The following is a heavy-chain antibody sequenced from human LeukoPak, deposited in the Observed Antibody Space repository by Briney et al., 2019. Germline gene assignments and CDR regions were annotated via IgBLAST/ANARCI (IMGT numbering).Heavy chain of an antibody. V-gene: IGHV3-74*01. CDR2: INTDTRGT. J-gene: IGHJ4*02. D-gene: IGHD3-16*01. Sequence: VESLRLSCAASGFTFTDYWMHWVRQAPGKGLVWVSIINTDTRGTYYADSVKGRFTISRDNANNTLYLQMNSLRAEDTAVYYCARAGAYHFDNWGQGTLVTVSS. CDR1: GFTFTDYW. CDR3: ARAGAYHFDN.